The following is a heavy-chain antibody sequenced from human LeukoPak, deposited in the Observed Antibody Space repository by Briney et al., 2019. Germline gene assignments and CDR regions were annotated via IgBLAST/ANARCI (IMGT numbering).Heavy chain of an antibody. V-gene: IGHV4-38-2*01. Sequence: SETLSLTCGVSGYFVSSGYYWGWIRQPPGKGLEWIGNIYNTGSTYYNPSLKSRVTISVDTSNNQFSLKLSSVTSEDTAVYYCASRTTVTNALSFDYWGQGSLVIVSS. CDR1: GYFVSSGYY. CDR3: ASRTTVTNALSFDY. CDR2: IYNTGST. J-gene: IGHJ4*02. D-gene: IGHD4-11*01.